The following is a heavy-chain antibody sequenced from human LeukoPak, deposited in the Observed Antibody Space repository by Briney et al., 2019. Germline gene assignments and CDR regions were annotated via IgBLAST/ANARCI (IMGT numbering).Heavy chain of an antibody. CDR1: GGTFSSYA. CDR2: IIPVFGTA. D-gene: IGHD3-10*01. J-gene: IGHJ4*02. Sequence: ASVKVSCKASGGTFSSYAISWVRQAPGQGLEWMGGIIPVFGTANYAQKFQGRVTITTDESTSTAYMELSSLRSEDTAVYYCASTMVRGVSDYWGQGSLVTVCS. CDR3: ASTMVRGVSDY. V-gene: IGHV1-69*05.